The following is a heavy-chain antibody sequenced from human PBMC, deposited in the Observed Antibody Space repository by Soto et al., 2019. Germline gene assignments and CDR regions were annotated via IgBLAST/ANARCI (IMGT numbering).Heavy chain of an antibody. CDR3: ARMYQLLRWKLGAFDI. Sequence: SETLSLTCAVSGGSISSSNWWSWVRQPPGKGLEWTGEIYHSGSTNYNRSLKRRVTISVDKSKNQFSLKLSSVTAADTAVYYCARMYQLLRWKLGAFDIWGQGTMVTVSS. J-gene: IGHJ3*02. D-gene: IGHD2-2*01. CDR2: IYHSGST. V-gene: IGHV4-4*02. CDR1: GGSISSSNW.